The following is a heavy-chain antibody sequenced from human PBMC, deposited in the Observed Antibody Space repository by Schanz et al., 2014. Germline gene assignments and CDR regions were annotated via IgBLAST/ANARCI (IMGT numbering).Heavy chain of an antibody. J-gene: IGHJ4*02. CDR2: IKSDGSST. Sequence: EVQLVESGGGLVQPGGSLRLSCTASGFTFSNYWMHWVRQAPGKGLVWVSRIKSDGSSTSYADSVKGRFTISRDNAKNSLYLLMNSLRPEDTAVYYCAKYRGYYRVSGSYRELEYWGQGTLVTVSS. V-gene: IGHV3-74*02. CDR1: GFTFSNYW. CDR3: AKYRGYYRVSGSYRELEY. D-gene: IGHD3-10*01.